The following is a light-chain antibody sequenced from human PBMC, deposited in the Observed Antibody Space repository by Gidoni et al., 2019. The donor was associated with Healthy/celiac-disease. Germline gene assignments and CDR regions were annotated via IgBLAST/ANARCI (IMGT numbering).Light chain of an antibody. V-gene: IGKV1-39*01. Sequence: DTQLPQSTSSLSASVGDRVTITCRASQSISSYLNWYQQNPGKAPKLLIYAASSLQSGVPSRFSGSGSGTDFTLTISSLQPEDVATYYCQQSYSTPRTFGGGTKVEIK. CDR2: AAS. CDR3: QQSYSTPRT. CDR1: QSISSY. J-gene: IGKJ4*01.